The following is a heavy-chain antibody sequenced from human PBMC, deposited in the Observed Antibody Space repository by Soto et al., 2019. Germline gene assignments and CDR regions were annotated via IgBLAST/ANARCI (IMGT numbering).Heavy chain of an antibody. J-gene: IGHJ6*02. CDR1: GFTFTSSA. CDR3: ARESGMDV. CDR2: IVVGSGIA. Sequence: QMQLVQSGPEVKKPGTSVKVSCKASGFTFTSSAVQWVRQARGQRLEWIGWIVVGSGIANYAQKFQGRVTITADKSTSTAYMELSSLRSEDTAVYYCARESGMDVWGQGTTVTVSS. V-gene: IGHV1-58*01.